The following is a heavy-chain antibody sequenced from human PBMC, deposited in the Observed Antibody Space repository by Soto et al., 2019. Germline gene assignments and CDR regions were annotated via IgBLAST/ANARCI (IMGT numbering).Heavy chain of an antibody. CDR1: GFTFSSYA. D-gene: IGHD2-2*02. V-gene: IGHV3-30-3*01. CDR3: AREGLVPAATPWFDY. J-gene: IGHJ4*02. CDR2: ISYDGSNK. Sequence: LRLSCAASGFTFSSYAMHWVRQAPGKGLEWVAVISYDGSNKYYADSVKGRFTISRDNSKNTLYLQMNSLRAEDTAVYYCAREGLVPAATPWFDYWGQGTLVTVSS.